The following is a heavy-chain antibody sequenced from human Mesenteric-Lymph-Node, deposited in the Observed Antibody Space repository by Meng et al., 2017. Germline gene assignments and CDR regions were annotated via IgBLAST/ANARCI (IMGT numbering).Heavy chain of an antibody. Sequence: GGSLRLSCAASGFTFSSSSMHWVCQSPEKGLECVAVISYDGRDKYYADSVKGRFTISRDNSKSTLYLQMNSLRTEDTAVYYCARVAPTGYFDYWGQGTRVTVSS. D-gene: IGHD3-10*01. CDR2: ISYDGRDK. J-gene: IGHJ4*02. V-gene: IGHV3-30*04. CDR3: ARVAPTGYFDY. CDR1: GFTFSSSS.